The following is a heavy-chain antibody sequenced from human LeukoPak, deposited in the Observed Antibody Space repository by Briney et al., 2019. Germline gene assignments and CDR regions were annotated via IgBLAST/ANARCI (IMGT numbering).Heavy chain of an antibody. D-gene: IGHD6-19*01. J-gene: IGHJ4*02. CDR1: GITFSNYA. CDR2: IRGNGATT. V-gene: IGHV3-23*01. CDR3: AKAYHDSGCLIDY. Sequence: GGSLRLSCAASGITFSNYAMAWVRPAPGKGLEWVAAIRGNGATTHYADSVKGRFTIARDNSKNTLYLQMNSLRAEDTAVYYCAKAYHDSGCLIDYWGQGTLVTVSS.